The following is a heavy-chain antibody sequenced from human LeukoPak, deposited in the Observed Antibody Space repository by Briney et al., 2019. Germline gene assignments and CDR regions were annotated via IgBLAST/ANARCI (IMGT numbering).Heavy chain of an antibody. D-gene: IGHD6-13*01. CDR2: IYYSGST. CDR3: ARDTGYSSSWRPNFDY. Sequence: SETLSLTCTVSGGSISSYYWSWIRQPPGKGLEWIGSIYYSGSTNYNPSLKSRVTISVDTSKNQFSLKLSSVSAADTAVYYCARDTGYSSSWRPNFDYWGQGTLVTVSS. CDR1: GGSISSYY. V-gene: IGHV4-59*01. J-gene: IGHJ4*02.